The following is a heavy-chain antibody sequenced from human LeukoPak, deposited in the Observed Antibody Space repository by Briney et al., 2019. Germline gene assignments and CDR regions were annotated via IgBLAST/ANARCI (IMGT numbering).Heavy chain of an antibody. J-gene: IGHJ4*02. CDR1: GFTFRSYA. V-gene: IGHV3-23*01. CDR2: ISGSGGST. D-gene: IGHD1-7*01. Sequence: GGSLRLSCAASGFTFRSYAMSGVRHAPGKGLEWVSDISGSGGSTYYADSVKGRFTISRDNSKNTLYLQMNSLRAEDTAVYYCAKVRGFPQLELPYYWGQGTLVTVSS. CDR3: AKVRGFPQLELPYY.